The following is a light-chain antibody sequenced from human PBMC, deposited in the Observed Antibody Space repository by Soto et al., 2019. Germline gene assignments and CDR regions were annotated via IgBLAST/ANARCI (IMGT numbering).Light chain of an antibody. CDR2: GAS. CDR3: QQYNSYSLT. Sequence: DIQMTQSPSTLSASVGDRVTITCRASQSVTSRLAWYQQKPGKAPKLLIYGASNLESGGPSRFSGSGSGTEFTLTISSLQPDDFATYYCQQYNSYSLTFGGGTTVEIK. V-gene: IGKV1-5*01. CDR1: QSVTSR. J-gene: IGKJ4*01.